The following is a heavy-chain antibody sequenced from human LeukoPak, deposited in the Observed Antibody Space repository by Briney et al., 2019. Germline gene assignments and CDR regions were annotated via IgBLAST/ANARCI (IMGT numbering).Heavy chain of an antibody. CDR1: GFTFSSYG. J-gene: IGHJ6*02. D-gene: IGHD2-15*01. V-gene: IGHV3-33*01. Sequence: GGSLRLSCAASGFTFSSYGMHWVRQAPGKGLEWVAVIWYDGSNKYYADSVKGRFTISRDNSKNTLYLQVNSLRAEDTAVYYCAREYCSGGSCYSDYYGMDVWGQGTTVTVSS. CDR2: IWYDGSNK. CDR3: AREYCSGGSCYSDYYGMDV.